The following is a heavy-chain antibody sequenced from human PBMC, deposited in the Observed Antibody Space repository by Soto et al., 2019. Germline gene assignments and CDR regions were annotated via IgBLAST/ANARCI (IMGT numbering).Heavy chain of an antibody. CDR2: INHSGST. V-gene: IGHV4-34*01. D-gene: IGHD6-6*01. CDR3: ARGRIAARYYYYMDA. J-gene: IGHJ6*03. CDR1: GGSFSGYY. Sequence: AETLSLTCAVYGGSFSGYYWSWIRQPPGKGQEWIGEINHSGSTNYNPSLKSRVTITVDTSKNQFSLKLSSVTAADTAVYYCARGRIAARYYYYMDAWGKGTAVTVSS.